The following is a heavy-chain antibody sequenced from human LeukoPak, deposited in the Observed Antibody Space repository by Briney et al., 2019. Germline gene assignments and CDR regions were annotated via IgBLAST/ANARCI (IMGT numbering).Heavy chain of an antibody. CDR3: ARDSNPLGSGYYLDAFDM. Sequence: PGGSLRLSCAASGFTFSNYWMTWVRQPPGKGLEWVANIKRDGSVEYYVDSVKGRFTISRDNTKDSLYLEMNSLRAEDTAVYYCARDSNPLGSGYYLDAFDMWGQGTMVTVSS. CDR1: GFTFSNYW. D-gene: IGHD3-22*01. CDR2: IKRDGSVE. V-gene: IGHV3-7*01. J-gene: IGHJ3*02.